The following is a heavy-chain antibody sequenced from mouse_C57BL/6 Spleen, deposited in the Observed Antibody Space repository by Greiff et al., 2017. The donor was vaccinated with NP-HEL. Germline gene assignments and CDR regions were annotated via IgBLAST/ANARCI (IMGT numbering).Heavy chain of an antibody. CDR2: ISSGSSTI. J-gene: IGHJ4*01. CDR1: GFTFSDYG. Sequence: EVKLMESGGGLVKPGGSLKLSCAASGFTFSDYGMHWVRQAPEKGLEWVAYISSGSSTIYYADTVKGRFTISRDNAKNTPFLQITSLRSEDTAMYCCARPYYSDYYAMDYWGQGTSVTVSS. CDR3: ARPYYSDYYAMDY. V-gene: IGHV5-17*01. D-gene: IGHD2-12*01.